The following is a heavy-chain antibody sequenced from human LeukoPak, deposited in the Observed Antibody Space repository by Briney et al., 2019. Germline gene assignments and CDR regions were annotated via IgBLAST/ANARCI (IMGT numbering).Heavy chain of an antibody. CDR2: IRSKAYGGTT. CDR1: GFTFGDYA. D-gene: IGHD3-22*01. J-gene: IGHJ4*02. V-gene: IGHV3-49*03. CDR3: TREPQAYYYDSSDYYPDY. Sequence: GGSLRLSCTASGFTFGDYAMSWFRQAPGKGLEWVGFIRSKAYGGTTEYAASVKGRFTISRDDSKSIAYLQMNSLKTEDTAVYYCTREPQAYYYDSSDYYPDYWGQGTLVTVSS.